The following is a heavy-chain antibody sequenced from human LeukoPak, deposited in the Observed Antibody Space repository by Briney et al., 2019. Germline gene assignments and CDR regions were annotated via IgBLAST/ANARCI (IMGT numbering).Heavy chain of an antibody. CDR1: GGSISSSSYY. CDR3: ARAHSTFIAPIPAEKNWFDP. D-gene: IGHD6-13*01. V-gene: IGHV4-39*07. Sequence: PSGTLSLTCTVSGGSISSSSYYWGWIRQPPGRGLEWLGSIYYSVSPSYNPSLKSRVTISVDTSKNQFSLKLSSVTAADTAVYYCARAHSTFIAPIPAEKNWFDPWGQGTLVTVSS. J-gene: IGHJ5*02. CDR2: IYYSVSP.